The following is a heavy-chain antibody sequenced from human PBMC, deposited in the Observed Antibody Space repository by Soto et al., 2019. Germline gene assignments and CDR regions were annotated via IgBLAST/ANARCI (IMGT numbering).Heavy chain of an antibody. CDR2: IIPIHGTA. Sequence: VQLVQSGAEVRKPGSSVKVSCQVSGVTFSTSTITWVRQAPGQGLEWMGSIIPIHGTAKSTQKFKGRVTITADESASVAYIELSSLTSEDTAVYYCARAGFVSGWNEFSGMDVWGQGTTVTFSS. D-gene: IGHD6-19*01. CDR3: ARAGFVSGWNEFSGMDV. CDR1: GVTFSTST. J-gene: IGHJ6*02. V-gene: IGHV1-69*11.